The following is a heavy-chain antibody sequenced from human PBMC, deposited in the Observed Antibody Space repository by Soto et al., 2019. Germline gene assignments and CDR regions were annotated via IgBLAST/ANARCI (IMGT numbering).Heavy chain of an antibody. CDR2: ISNSGRIT. D-gene: IGHD3-16*01. V-gene: IGHV3-11*01. J-gene: IGHJ4*02. CDR1: GFTFSDYY. CDR3: ARYHGGGGLTLEY. Sequence: QVHLEESGGGLVKPGGSLRLSCKASGFTFSDYYMVWIRQAPGKGLEWVSDISNSGRITHHADSVEGRFTISRDNAKNSLYLQMGSLRPEDSAIYYCARYHGGGGLTLEYWGQGTLGTVSA.